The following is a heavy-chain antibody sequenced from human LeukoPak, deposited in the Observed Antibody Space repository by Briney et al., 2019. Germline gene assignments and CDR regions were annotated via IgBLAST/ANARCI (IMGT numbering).Heavy chain of an antibody. CDR2: ISGSGGST. CDR1: GFAFSSYA. CDR3: AKDRRSVVPAAHLF. V-gene: IGHV3-23*01. Sequence: GGSLRLSCAASGFAFSSYAMTWVRQAPGKGLEWVSAISGSGGSTYYADSVKGRFTISRDTFKNTLYLQMNSLRAEDTAVYYCAKDRRSVVPAAHLFWGQGTLVTVSS. D-gene: IGHD2-2*01. J-gene: IGHJ4*02.